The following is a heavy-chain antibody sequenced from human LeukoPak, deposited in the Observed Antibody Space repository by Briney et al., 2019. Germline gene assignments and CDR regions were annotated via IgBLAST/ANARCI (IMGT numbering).Heavy chain of an antibody. CDR3: ARGVESVGAPDY. V-gene: IGHV4-59*08. J-gene: IGHJ4*02. CDR2: IYYSGST. D-gene: IGHD1-26*01. Sequence: SETLSLTCTVSGGSISSYYWSWIRQPPGKGLEWIGYIYYSGSTKYNPSLKSRVTISVDMSKNQFSLKVSSVTAADTAVYYCARGVESVGAPDYWGQGTLVTVSS. CDR1: GGSISSYY.